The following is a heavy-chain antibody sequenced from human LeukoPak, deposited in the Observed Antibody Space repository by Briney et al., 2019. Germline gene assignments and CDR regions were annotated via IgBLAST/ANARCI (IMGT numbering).Heavy chain of an antibody. CDR1: GFTFTSFA. Sequence: GRSLRLSCAASGFTFTSFAMNWVRQAPGKGLEWVSGISDSGGSTYYADSVKGRFSISRDNRKNTLYLQMNSLRDEDTAVYYCAKDRAAAQTWGQGTLVTVSS. D-gene: IGHD6-13*01. CDR2: ISDSGGST. V-gene: IGHV3-23*01. J-gene: IGHJ5*02. CDR3: AKDRAAAQT.